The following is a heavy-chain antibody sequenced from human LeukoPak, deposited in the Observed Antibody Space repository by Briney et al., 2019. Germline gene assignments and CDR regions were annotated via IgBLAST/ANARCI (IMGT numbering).Heavy chain of an antibody. Sequence: PGGSLRLSCAASGFTFSSYGMHWVRQAPGKGLEWVSSISSSSSYIYYADSVKGRFTISRDNAKNSLYLQMNSLRAEDTAVYYCAREEGNLGSSPPFDYWGQGTLVTVSS. V-gene: IGHV3-21*01. J-gene: IGHJ4*02. CDR3: AREEGNLGSSPPFDY. CDR2: ISSSSSYI. CDR1: GFTFSSYG. D-gene: IGHD6-6*01.